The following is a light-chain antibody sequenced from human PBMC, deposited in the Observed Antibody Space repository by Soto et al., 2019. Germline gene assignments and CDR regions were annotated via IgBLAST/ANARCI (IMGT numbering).Light chain of an antibody. V-gene: IGLV1-40*01. CDR3: QSYDTSLNWV. CDR1: SSNIGAGYD. Sequence: QTVVTQPPSVSGAPGQRVTISCTGSSSNIGAGYDVHWYQHLPGTAPKLLIFVNNNRPSGVPDRFPGSKSGTSASLAITGLQAEDEADYFCQSYDTSLNWVFGGGTKLTVL. CDR2: VNN. J-gene: IGLJ3*02.